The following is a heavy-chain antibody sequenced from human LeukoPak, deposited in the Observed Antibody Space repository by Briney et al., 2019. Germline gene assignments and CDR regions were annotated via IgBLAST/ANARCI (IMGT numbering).Heavy chain of an antibody. V-gene: IGHV3-23*01. CDR2: ISGSGGST. Sequence: GGSLRLSCAASGFPFSSYAMSCVRQAPGKGLEWVTAISGSGGSTYYADSVKGRFTISRDNSKNTLYLQMNSLRAEDTAVYYCANLAAAVINGVDYWGQGTLVTVSS. D-gene: IGHD6-13*01. J-gene: IGHJ4*02. CDR3: ANLAAAVINGVDY. CDR1: GFPFSSYA.